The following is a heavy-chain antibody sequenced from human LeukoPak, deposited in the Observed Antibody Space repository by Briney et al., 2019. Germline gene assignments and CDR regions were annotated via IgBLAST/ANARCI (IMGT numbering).Heavy chain of an antibody. V-gene: IGHV4-39*01. CDR2: IYYSGSS. CDR3: ARHRSGWLQSSFDY. CDR1: GGSISSGSYY. J-gene: IGHJ4*02. Sequence: TSETLSLTCTVSGGSISSGSYYWGWIRQPPGKGLEWIGSIYYSGSSFDNPALKSRVTISVDTSKNQFSLKLSSVTAADTAVYYCARHRSGWLQSSFDYWGQGTLVTVSS. D-gene: IGHD5-24*01.